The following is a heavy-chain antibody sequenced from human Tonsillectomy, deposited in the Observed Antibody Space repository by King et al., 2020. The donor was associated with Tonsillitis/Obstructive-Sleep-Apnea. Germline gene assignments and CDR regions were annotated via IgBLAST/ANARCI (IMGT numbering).Heavy chain of an antibody. CDR3: ARTTKVTTLVFYYYYMDV. V-gene: IGHV4-31*01. CDR2: IYYSGST. D-gene: IGHD4-11*01. J-gene: IGHJ6*03. Sequence: QLQESGPGLVKPLQTLSLTCTVSGGSISSGGYYWSCIRQHPGKGLEWIGYIYYSGSTFYNPSLKSLVTISVDTPKNQFSLKLSSVTAADTAVYYCARTTKVTTLVFYYYYMDVWGKGTTVTVSS. CDR1: GGSISSGGYY.